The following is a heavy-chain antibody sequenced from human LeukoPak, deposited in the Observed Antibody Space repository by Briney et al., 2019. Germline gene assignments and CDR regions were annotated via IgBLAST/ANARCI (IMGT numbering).Heavy chain of an antibody. CDR3: AKDPGLSEPYGSGSPPGYFDY. Sequence: GGSLRLSCVDSTFSFRNSWMHWVRQAPGKGLVWVSRINVDGSSTTYTDSVRGRFTISRDNAKNTLYLQMNSLRAEDTAVYYCAKDPGLSEPYGSGSPPGYFDYWGQGTLVTVSS. V-gene: IGHV3-74*01. CDR1: TFSFRNSW. D-gene: IGHD3-10*01. CDR2: INVDGSST. J-gene: IGHJ4*02.